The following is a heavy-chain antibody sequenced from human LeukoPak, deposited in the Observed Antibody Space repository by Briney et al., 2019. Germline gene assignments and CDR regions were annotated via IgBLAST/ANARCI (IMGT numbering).Heavy chain of an antibody. J-gene: IGHJ4*02. CDR2: ISGSGGST. CDR1: GFTFSSYA. CDR3: ARAWDYYGSGSYPDY. D-gene: IGHD3-10*01. V-gene: IGHV3-23*01. Sequence: GGSLRLSCAASGFTFSSYAMSWVRQAPGKGLEWVSAISGSGGSTYYADSVKGRFTISRDNSKNTLYLQMNSLRPEDTAAYYCARAWDYYGSGSYPDYWGQGTLVTVSS.